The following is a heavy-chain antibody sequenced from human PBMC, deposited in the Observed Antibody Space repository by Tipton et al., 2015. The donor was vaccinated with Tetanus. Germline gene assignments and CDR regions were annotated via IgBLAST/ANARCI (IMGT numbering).Heavy chain of an antibody. CDR1: GGSISSYY. CDR3: ARAAGFLGLTHDF. V-gene: IGHV4-59*08. J-gene: IGHJ4*02. Sequence: TLSLTCTVSGGSISSYYWSWIRQPPGKGLEWIGYIYYSGSTNYSPSLKSRVTISMDRSNTQFSLRLDSLTAADTAVYYCARAAGFLGLTHDFWGRGTLVSVSS. D-gene: IGHD2/OR15-2a*01. CDR2: IYYSGST.